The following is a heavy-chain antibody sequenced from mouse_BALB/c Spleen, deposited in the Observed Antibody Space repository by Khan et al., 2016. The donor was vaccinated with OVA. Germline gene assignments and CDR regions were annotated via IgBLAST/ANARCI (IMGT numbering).Heavy chain of an antibody. V-gene: IGHV1S136*01. J-gene: IGHJ3*01. CDR1: GYTFTSYV. D-gene: IGHD1-1*01. Sequence: VQLQQSGPELIKPGASVKMSCKASGYTFTSYVMHWVKQKPGQGLEWIGYIYPFNDDSKYSEKFKGKATLTSDTSSNTAYMELSSLTSEDSAVYYCATQGSTYTWFAYWGQGTQVTVSA. CDR3: ATQGSTYTWFAY. CDR2: IYPFNDDS.